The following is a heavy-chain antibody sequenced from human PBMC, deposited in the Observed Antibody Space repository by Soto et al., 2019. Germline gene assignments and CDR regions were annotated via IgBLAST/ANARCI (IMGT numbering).Heavy chain of an antibody. Sequence: QVQLVQSGAEEKKPGASVKVSCKASGYTFTSYAMHWVRQAPGQRLEWMGWINAGNGNTKYSQKFQGRVTITRDTSASTAYRELSSLRSEATAVYYCASHPYCSSTSCYVRPLGYWGQGTLVTVSS. CDR2: INAGNGNT. J-gene: IGHJ4*02. V-gene: IGHV1-3*05. D-gene: IGHD2-2*01. CDR3: ASHPYCSSTSCYVRPLGY. CDR1: GYTFTSYA.